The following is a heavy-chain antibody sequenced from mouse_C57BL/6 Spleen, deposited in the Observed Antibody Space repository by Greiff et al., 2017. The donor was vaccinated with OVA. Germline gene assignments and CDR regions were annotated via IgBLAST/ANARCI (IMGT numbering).Heavy chain of an antibody. CDR2: ISSGSSTI. V-gene: IGHV5-17*01. CDR1: GFTFSDYG. Sequence: EVHLVEPGGGLVKPGGSLKLSCAASGFTFSDYGMHWVRQAPEKGLEWVAYISSGSSTIYYADTVKGRSTIPSDNATNTPFLQMTSLRSENTAMYYCARLNDYDGAWFAYWGQGTLVTVSA. CDR3: ARLNDYDGAWFAY. J-gene: IGHJ3*01. D-gene: IGHD2-4*01.